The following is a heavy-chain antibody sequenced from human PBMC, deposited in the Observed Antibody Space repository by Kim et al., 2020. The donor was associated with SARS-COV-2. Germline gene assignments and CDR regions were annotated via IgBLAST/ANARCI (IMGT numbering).Heavy chain of an antibody. CDR1: GFTFSSYS. Sequence: GGSLRLSCAASGFTFSSYSMNWVRQAPGKGLEWVSSISSSSSYIYYADSVKGRFTISRENAKNSLYLQMNSLRAEDTAVYYCASGCSGGSCYSTHDYWGRGTLVTVSS. CDR3: ASGCSGGSCYSTHDY. V-gene: IGHV3-21*01. CDR2: ISSSSSYI. J-gene: IGHJ4*02. D-gene: IGHD2-15*01.